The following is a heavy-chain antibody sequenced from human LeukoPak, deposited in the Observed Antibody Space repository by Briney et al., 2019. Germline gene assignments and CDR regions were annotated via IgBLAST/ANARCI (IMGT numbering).Heavy chain of an antibody. V-gene: IGHV3-43*02. J-gene: IGHJ3*02. CDR1: GFSFSSYA. CDR3: AKDIVGATNSAFDI. Sequence: GGSLRLSCAASGFSFSSYALTWVRQAPGKGLEWVSGLSGSGGSTYYADSVKGRFTISRDNSKNSLYLQMNSLRTEDTALYYCAKDIVGATNSAFDIWGQGTMVTVSS. CDR2: LSGSGGST. D-gene: IGHD1-26*01.